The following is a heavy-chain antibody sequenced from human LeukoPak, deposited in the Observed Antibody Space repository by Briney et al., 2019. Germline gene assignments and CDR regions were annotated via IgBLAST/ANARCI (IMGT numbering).Heavy chain of an antibody. CDR1: GFTFISYA. Sequence: GGSLRLSCAASGFTFISYAMHWVRQAPGKGLEWVAVISYDGSNKYYADSVKGRFTISRDNSKNTLYLQMNSLRAEETAVYYCARDFQKSSIFPYYGMDVWGQGTTVTVSS. CDR3: ARDFQKSSIFPYYGMDV. D-gene: IGHD3-9*01. CDR2: ISYDGSNK. V-gene: IGHV3-30-3*01. J-gene: IGHJ6*02.